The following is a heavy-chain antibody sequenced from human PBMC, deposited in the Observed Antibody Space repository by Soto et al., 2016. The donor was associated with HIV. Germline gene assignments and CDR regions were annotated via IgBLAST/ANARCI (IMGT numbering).Heavy chain of an antibody. CDR1: GFTFSSYA. Sequence: EVQLLESGGGLVQPGGSLRLSCAASGFTFSSYAMSWVRQAPGKGLEWVSAISGSDDVTYYADSVKGRFTISRDNSKDTLYLQMNSLRAEDTAIYYCAKDLMVRGNRRGYFDYWGQGILVTVSS. CDR2: ISGSDDVT. J-gene: IGHJ4*02. CDR3: AKDLMVRGNRRGYFDY. D-gene: IGHD3-10*01. V-gene: IGHV3-23*01.